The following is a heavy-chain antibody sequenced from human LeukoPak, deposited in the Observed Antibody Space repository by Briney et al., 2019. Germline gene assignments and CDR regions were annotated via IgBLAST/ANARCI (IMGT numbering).Heavy chain of an antibody. CDR3: ARDRYGDGFAHFDY. V-gene: IGHV1-2*02. D-gene: IGHD5-24*01. J-gene: IGHJ4*02. CDR1: GYTFTYYA. CDR2: ITPGGGT. Sequence: GASVKVSCKASGYTFTYYAMHWVRQAPGQGLQWMGWITPGGGTNYPQKFQGRVAITWDTSITTAYMDLSRLTSDDTAVYYCARDRYGDGFAHFDYWGQGTLATVSS.